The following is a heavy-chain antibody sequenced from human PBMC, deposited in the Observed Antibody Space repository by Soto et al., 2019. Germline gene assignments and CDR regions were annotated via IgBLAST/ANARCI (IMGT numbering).Heavy chain of an antibody. J-gene: IGHJ5*02. CDR1: GGSISSSHYY. D-gene: IGHD3-10*01. Sequence: SETLSLTCTVSGGSISSSHYYWDWIRQPPGKSLDWIGSLYYSGITHYNPSLKSRLTISLDTSKNQFSLKLTSVTAADTAVYYCARRRRDYYGSREGDYFDPWGQGTLVTVS. V-gene: IGHV4-39*01. CDR2: LYYSGIT. CDR3: ARRRRDYYGSREGDYFDP.